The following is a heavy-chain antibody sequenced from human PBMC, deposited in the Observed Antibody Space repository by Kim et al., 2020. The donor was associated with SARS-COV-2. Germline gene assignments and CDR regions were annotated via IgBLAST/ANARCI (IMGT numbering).Heavy chain of an antibody. CDR2: ISYDGSNK. V-gene: IGHV3-30*18. J-gene: IGHJ6*02. D-gene: IGHD5-18*01. Sequence: GGSLRLSCAASGFTFSSYGMHWVRQAPGKGLEWVAVISYDGSNKYYADSVKGRFTISRDNSKNTLYLQMNSLRAEDTAVYYCAKVWWIQQINYYGMDVWGQGTTVTVSS. CDR3: AKVWWIQQINYYGMDV. CDR1: GFTFSSYG.